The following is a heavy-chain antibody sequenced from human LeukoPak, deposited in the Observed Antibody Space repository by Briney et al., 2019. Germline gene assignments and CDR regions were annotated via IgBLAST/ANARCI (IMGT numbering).Heavy chain of an antibody. Sequence: ASVKVSCKVSGYTLTELSMHWVRQAPGKGHEWMGGFDPEDGETIYAQKFQGRVTMTEDTSTDTAYMELSSLRSEDTAVYYCARGTYYDSSDAFDIWGQGTMVTVSS. J-gene: IGHJ3*02. CDR3: ARGTYYDSSDAFDI. V-gene: IGHV1-24*01. CDR2: FDPEDGET. D-gene: IGHD3-22*01. CDR1: GYTLTELS.